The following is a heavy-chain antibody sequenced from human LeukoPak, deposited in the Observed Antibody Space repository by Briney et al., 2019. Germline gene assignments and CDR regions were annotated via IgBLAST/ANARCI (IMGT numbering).Heavy chain of an antibody. J-gene: IGHJ4*02. CDR2: ISGSGGST. Sequence: GGSLRLSCAASGSTFSSYAMSWVRQAPGKGLEWVSGISGSGGSTYYADSVKGRFTISRDNSKNTLYLQMNSLRAEDTAVYYCAKSRGSGLFDYWGQGTLVTVAS. V-gene: IGHV3-23*01. D-gene: IGHD3-10*01. CDR1: GSTFSSYA. CDR3: AKSRGSGLFDY.